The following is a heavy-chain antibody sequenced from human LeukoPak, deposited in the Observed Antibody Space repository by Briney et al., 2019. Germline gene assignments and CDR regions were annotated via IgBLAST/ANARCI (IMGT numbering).Heavy chain of an antibody. CDR3: AKLGYCSSTSCLSNSHFDY. Sequence: PAGGSLRPSCAASGFTFSSYGMHWVRQAPGKGLEWVAFIRYDGSNKYYADSVKGRFTISRDNSKNTLYLQMNSLRAEDTAVYYCAKLGYCSSTSCLSNSHFDYWGQGTLVTVSS. V-gene: IGHV3-30*02. CDR1: GFTFSSYG. J-gene: IGHJ4*02. CDR2: IRYDGSNK. D-gene: IGHD2-2*01.